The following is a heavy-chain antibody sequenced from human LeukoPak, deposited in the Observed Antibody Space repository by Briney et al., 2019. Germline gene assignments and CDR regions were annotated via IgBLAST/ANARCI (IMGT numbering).Heavy chain of an antibody. D-gene: IGHD3-22*01. J-gene: IGHJ4*02. Sequence: SETLSLTCTFSGTSISSSYWSWIRQPPGRGLEWIAYIYYSGSTNYNPSLKSRVTISVDTSKNQFSLKLSSVTAADTAVYYCARDSSVYYFDYWGQGTQVTVSS. CDR1: GTSISSSY. CDR3: ARDSSVYYFDY. CDR2: IYYSGST. V-gene: IGHV4-59*01.